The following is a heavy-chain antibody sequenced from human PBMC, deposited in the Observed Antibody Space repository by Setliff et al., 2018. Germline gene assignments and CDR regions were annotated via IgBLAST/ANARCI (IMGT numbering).Heavy chain of an antibody. V-gene: IGHV1-8*03. CDR3: ASLSLGFTIFGVVIIDPYFDY. D-gene: IGHD3-3*01. J-gene: IGHJ4*02. CDR1: GYTFTSYD. Sequence: ASVKVSCKASGYTFTSYDINWVRQATGQGLEWMGWMNPNSGNTGYAQKFQGRVTITADKSTSTAYMELSSPRSEDTAVYYCASLSLGFTIFGVVIIDPYFDYWGQGTLVTVSS. CDR2: MNPNSGNT.